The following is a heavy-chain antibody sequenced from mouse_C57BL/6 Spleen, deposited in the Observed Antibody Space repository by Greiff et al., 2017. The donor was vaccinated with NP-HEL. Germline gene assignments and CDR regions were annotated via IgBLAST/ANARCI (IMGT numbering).Heavy chain of an antibody. D-gene: IGHD1-1*01. CDR3: ARWYYGSSYAMDY. J-gene: IGHJ4*01. V-gene: IGHV1-80*01. Sequence: QVQLQQSGAELVKPGASVKISCKASGYAFSSYWMNWVKQRPGKGLEWIGQIYPGDGDTNYIGKFKGKATLTAEKSSSSPYMQLSSLTSEDSAVYLCARWYYGSSYAMDYWGQGTSVTVSS. CDR2: IYPGDGDT. CDR1: GYAFSSYW.